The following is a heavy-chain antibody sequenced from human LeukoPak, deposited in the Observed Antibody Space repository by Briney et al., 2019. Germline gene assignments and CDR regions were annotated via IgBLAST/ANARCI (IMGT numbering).Heavy chain of an antibody. D-gene: IGHD3-22*01. CDR2: INPNSGGT. V-gene: IGHV1-2*06. CDR1: GYTFTGYY. J-gene: IGHJ4*02. Sequence: ASVKVSCKASGYTFTGYYMHWVRQAPGQGLEWMGRINPNSGGTNYAQKFQGRVTMTRDTSISTAHMELSRLRSDDTAVYYCASIRAYDSSGNFDYWGQGTLVTVSS. CDR3: ASIRAYDSSGNFDY.